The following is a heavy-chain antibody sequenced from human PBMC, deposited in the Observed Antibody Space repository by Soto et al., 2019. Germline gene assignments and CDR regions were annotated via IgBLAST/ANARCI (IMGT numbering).Heavy chain of an antibody. CDR2: TYYRSKWYN. Sequence: SQTLSLTCVISGDSVSSNSAAWNWIRQSPSRGLEWLGRTYYRSKWYNDYAVSVKSRININPDTSKNQFSLQLNSVTPEDTAFYYCARVFYCSNGVCYRPFDYWGQGTLVTVSS. CDR3: ARVFYCSNGVCYRPFDY. V-gene: IGHV6-1*01. D-gene: IGHD2-8*01. J-gene: IGHJ4*02. CDR1: GDSVSSNSAA.